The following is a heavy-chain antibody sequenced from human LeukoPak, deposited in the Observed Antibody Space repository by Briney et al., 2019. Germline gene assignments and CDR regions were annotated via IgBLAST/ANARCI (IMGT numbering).Heavy chain of an antibody. CDR3: ARQRRLLPDY. V-gene: IGHV4-39*01. CDR1: GGSISSSSYY. D-gene: IGHD3-22*01. J-gene: IGHJ4*02. CDR2: IYYSGST. Sequence: PSETLSLTCTVSGGSISSSSYYWGWIRQPPGKGLKWIGSIYYSGSTYYNPSLKSRVTISVDTSKNQFSLKLSSVTAADTAVYYCARQRRLLPDYWGQGTLVTVSS.